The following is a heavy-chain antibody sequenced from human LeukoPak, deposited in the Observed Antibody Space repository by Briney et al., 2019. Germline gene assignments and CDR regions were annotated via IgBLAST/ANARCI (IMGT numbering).Heavy chain of an antibody. V-gene: IGHV3-23*01. CDR3: AKKPGYYDSSDYSYFDY. Sequence: SLSRRWAAVGPTSDDYAMHWVRQAPGMGLGKVSTFGASGDVTYSADSVKGRFTISRDTSKNTLSLQMKSLRGEDTAVYYCAKKPGYYDSSDYSYFDYWGQGILVTVSS. D-gene: IGHD3-22*01. CDR2: FGASGDVT. J-gene: IGHJ4*02. CDR1: GPTSDDYA.